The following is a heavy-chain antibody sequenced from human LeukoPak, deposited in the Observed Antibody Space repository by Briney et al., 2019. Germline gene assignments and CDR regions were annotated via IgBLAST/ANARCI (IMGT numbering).Heavy chain of an antibody. CDR1: GVTFSNAL. Sequence: GGSLRLSCAASGVTFSNALMSWVRQAPGKGLEWVGRIKSKTDGGTTDYAAPVKGRFTISRDDSKNTLYLQMNSLKTEDTAVYSCTSAGSGSGSYYKRRYYFDYWGQGNLVTVSS. J-gene: IGHJ4*02. V-gene: IGHV3-15*01. D-gene: IGHD3-10*01. CDR2: IKSKTDGGTT. CDR3: TSAGSGSGSYYKRRYYFDY.